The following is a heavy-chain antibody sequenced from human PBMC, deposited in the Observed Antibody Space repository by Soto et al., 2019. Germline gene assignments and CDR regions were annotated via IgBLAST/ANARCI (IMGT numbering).Heavy chain of an antibody. V-gene: IGHV4-59*01. CDR3: ARAWGGYGDF. Sequence: QVQLQESGPGLVKPSETLSLTCTVSGGSISGYYWSWIRQPPGKGLEWIGYIYNSGSTNYNPSLKSRVTMSLDTSKNQFSLKLSSVTAVDTAVYYCARAWGGYGDFRGQGTLVTVSS. J-gene: IGHJ4*02. CDR2: IYNSGST. D-gene: IGHD5-12*01. CDR1: GGSISGYY.